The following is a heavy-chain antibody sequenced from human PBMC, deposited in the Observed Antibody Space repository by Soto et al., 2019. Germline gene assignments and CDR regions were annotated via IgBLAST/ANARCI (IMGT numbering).Heavy chain of an antibody. D-gene: IGHD6-19*01. CDR3: ARTIAVAGTWWFDP. J-gene: IGHJ5*02. CDR1: GFTFSDYY. CDR2: ISSSSSYT. Sequence: PGGSLRLSCAASGFTFSDYYMSWIRQAPGKGLEWVSYISSSSSYTNYADSVKGRFTISRDNAKNSLYLQMNSLRAEDTAVYYCARTIAVAGTWWFDPWGQGTLVTVSS. V-gene: IGHV3-11*06.